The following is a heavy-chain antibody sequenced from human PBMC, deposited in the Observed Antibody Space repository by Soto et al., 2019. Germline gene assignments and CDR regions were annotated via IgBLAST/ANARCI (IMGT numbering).Heavy chain of an antibody. V-gene: IGHV3-30*04. D-gene: IGHD2-15*01. CDR2: VSHDGRNT. CDR1: GFTFSDYA. J-gene: IGHJ4*02. CDR3: AKEVSVVVADPLDY. Sequence: GGSLRLSCAASGFTFSDYAMHWVRQAPGKGLEWVAVVSHDGRNTYYADSVKGRFTISRDNSKNTLYLQMNSLRAEDTAVYYCAKEVSVVVADPLDYWGQGTLVTVSS.